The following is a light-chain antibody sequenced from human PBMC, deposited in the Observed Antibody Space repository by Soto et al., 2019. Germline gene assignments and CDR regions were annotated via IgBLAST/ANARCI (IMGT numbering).Light chain of an antibody. V-gene: IGLV2-23*01. CDR1: SSDVGSYNL. J-gene: IGLJ2*01. CDR3: CSYAGSSTVV. CDR2: EGS. Sequence: QSALTQPASVSGSPGQSITISCTGTSSDVGSYNLVSWYQQHPGKAPKLMIYEGSKRPSGVSNRFSGSKSGNTASLTITGLQAEDEADYYCCSYAGSSTVVFGAGPKLTVL.